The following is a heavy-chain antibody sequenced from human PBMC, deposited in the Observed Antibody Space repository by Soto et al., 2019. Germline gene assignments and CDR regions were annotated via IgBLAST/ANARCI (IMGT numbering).Heavy chain of an antibody. CDR2: FRESGGTT. D-gene: IGHD4-17*01. J-gene: IGHJ4*02. V-gene: IGHV3-23*01. Sequence: GGSLRLSCAASGFGFTFSTSAMSWVRQAPGKGLEWVSTFRESGGTTHYENSVKDRLTISRDTSKNMLYLQMNSLRAEVTAIYYFAKELIDYGVFDYWGQGTLVTVSS. CDR1: GFGFTFSTSA. CDR3: AKELIDYGVFDY.